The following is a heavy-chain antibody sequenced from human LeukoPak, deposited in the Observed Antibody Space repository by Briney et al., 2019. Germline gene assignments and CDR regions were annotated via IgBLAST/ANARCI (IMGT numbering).Heavy chain of an antibody. CDR1: GFTFSSYH. CDR3: ARGLCGGDCCDY. J-gene: IGHJ4*02. D-gene: IGHD2-21*01. CDR2: ISYNSENI. V-gene: IGHV3-21*01. Sequence: GGSLRLSCAASGFTFSSYHINWVRQAPGKGLEWVSSISYNSENIYYADSMKGRFTISRDNAKNSLYLQMNSLRAEDTAVYYCARGLCGGDCCDYWGQGTLVTVSS.